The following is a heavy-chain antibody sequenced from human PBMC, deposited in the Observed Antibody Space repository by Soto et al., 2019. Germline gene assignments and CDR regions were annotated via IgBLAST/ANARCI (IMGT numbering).Heavy chain of an antibody. J-gene: IGHJ5*02. CDR1: GFSFSDYY. V-gene: IGHV3-11*06. CDR2: ISGNSLYT. D-gene: IGHD1-7*01. CDR3: AKGEGYKWNYEFDP. Sequence: GGSLRLSCSASGFSFSDYYMSWIRQAPGKGLEWVSYISGNSLYTNYGDSVKGRFTISRDNAKNSLYLQMNSLRAEDTAVYYCAKGEGYKWNYEFDPCGQGTLVTVSS.